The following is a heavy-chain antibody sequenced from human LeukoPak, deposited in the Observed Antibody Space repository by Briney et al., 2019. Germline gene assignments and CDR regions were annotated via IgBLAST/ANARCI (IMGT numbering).Heavy chain of an antibody. CDR1: GFTFSRDW. D-gene: IGHD2-15*01. CDR3: LVILTEPTSPSPDGLDI. Sequence: GGSLRLSCAASGFTFSRDWMHWVRQVPGKGLVWVSRIDSDDGSTSYADSVKGRFTISRDNAKKTLYLQMNSLRVEDTAVYYCLVILTEPTSPSPDGLDIWGQGTMVTVSS. J-gene: IGHJ3*02. CDR2: IDSDDGST. V-gene: IGHV3-74*01.